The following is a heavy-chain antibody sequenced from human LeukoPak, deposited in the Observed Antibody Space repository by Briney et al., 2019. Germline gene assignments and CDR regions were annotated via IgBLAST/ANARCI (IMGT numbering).Heavy chain of an antibody. CDR2: VKCKTDGGTT. V-gene: IGHV3-15*01. Sequence: PGGSLRLSCAASGFTFTNAWMSWVRQAPGKGLEWVGRVKCKTDGGTTDYAAPVEGRFNIPREDSKNTLYLQMNSLKTEDTAVYYCTTAWQQLVTRKKPTDYWGEGALVTVSS. CDR3: TTAWQQLVTRKKPTDY. CDR1: GFTFTNAW. D-gene: IGHD6-13*01. J-gene: IGHJ4*02.